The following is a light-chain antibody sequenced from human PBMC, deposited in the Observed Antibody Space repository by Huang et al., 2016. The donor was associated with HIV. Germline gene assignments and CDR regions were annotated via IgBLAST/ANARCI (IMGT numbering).Light chain of an antibody. V-gene: IGKV3-11*01. CDR1: QSIATY. J-gene: IGKJ4*01. Sequence: EIVLTQSPATLSLSPGQGATLSCRASQSIATYLAWYQQKPGQPPRLLIGDASNRPTGIPARFSGSGSGTDFTLTISSLEPEDFAVYYCQERGNWPSLTFGGGTKVE. CDR2: DAS. CDR3: QERGNWPSLT.